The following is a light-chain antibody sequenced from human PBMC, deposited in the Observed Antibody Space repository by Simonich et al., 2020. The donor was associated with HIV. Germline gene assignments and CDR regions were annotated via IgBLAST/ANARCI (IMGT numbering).Light chain of an antibody. Sequence: QSALTQHASVSGSPGQSITISCTGTSSDVGGYNYVSWYQQHPGKAPKLMIYYVSKRPSGVSNRFSGSKSGNTASLTISGLQAEDEADYYCSSYTSSSTWVFGGGTKLTVL. CDR1: SSDVGGYNY. V-gene: IGLV2-14*01. J-gene: IGLJ3*02. CDR3: SSYTSSSTWV. CDR2: YVS.